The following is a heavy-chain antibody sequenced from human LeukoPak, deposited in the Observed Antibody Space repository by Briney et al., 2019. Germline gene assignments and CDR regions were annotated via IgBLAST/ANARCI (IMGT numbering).Heavy chain of an antibody. V-gene: IGHV1-8*01. CDR2: MNPNSGNT. Sequence: ASVKVSCKASGYTFTSYDINWVRQATGQGLEWMGWMNPNSGNTGYAQKFQGGVTMTRNTSISTAYMELSSLRSEDTAVYYCARVPLFGVVINPYYYYYGMDVWGQGTTVTVSS. J-gene: IGHJ6*02. D-gene: IGHD3-3*01. CDR1: GYTFTSYD. CDR3: ARVPLFGVVINPYYYYYGMDV.